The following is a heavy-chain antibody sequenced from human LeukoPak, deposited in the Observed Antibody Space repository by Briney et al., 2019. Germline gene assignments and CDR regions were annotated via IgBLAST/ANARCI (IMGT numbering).Heavy chain of an antibody. V-gene: IGHV3-11*04. CDR2: ISGSGHDI. D-gene: IGHD6-6*01. J-gene: IGHJ5*01. CDR1: GFTFSDSY. Sequence: GGSLRLSCAASGFTFSDSYMTWVRQAPGKGVEWVAYISGSGHDINYSDSVKGRFTISRDYAKNSLYLQMSSLRVEDTAVYSGTRDPRHFDSCGQGTLVTVSS. CDR3: TRDPRHFDS.